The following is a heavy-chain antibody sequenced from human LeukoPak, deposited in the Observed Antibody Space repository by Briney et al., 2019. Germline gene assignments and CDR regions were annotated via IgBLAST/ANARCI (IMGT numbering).Heavy chain of an antibody. CDR1: GGTFSSYT. J-gene: IGHJ4*02. D-gene: IGHD1-26*01. Sequence: SVKVSCKASGGTFSSYTISWVRQAPGQGLEWMGGIIPIFGTGNSAQKFQGRVTITADESTSTAYMELSSLRSEDTAVYYCARDLYSGSYMNWGQGTLVTVST. CDR3: ARDLYSGSYMN. V-gene: IGHV1-69*13. CDR2: IIPIFGTG.